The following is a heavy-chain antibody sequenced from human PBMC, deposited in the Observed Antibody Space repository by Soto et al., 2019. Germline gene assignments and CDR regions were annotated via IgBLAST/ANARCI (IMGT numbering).Heavy chain of an antibody. V-gene: IGHV4-59*01. CDR2: IYYIGST. D-gene: IGHD6-19*01. CDR3: ARDHRTSRKAGKGDWFDP. CDR1: GGSISRYY. Sequence: SETLSLTCTVSGGSISRYYWSWSRQPPGKGLEWIGYIYYIGSTNYNPSLKSRVTISVDTSKNQFSLKLSSVTAADTAVYYCARDHRTSRKAGKGDWFDPWGQGTLVTVSS. J-gene: IGHJ5*02.